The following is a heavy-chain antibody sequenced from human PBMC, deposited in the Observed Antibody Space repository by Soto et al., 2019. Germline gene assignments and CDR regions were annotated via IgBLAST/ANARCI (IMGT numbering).Heavy chain of an antibody. V-gene: IGHV4-39*07. D-gene: IGHD1-26*01. CDR1: GSSINSSGYY. J-gene: IGHJ4*02. CDR2: INHSGST. Sequence: PSEPLSLTCTVSGSSINSSGYYWSWIRQPPGKGLEWIGEINHSGSTNYNPSLKSRVTISVDTSKNQFSLKLSSVTAADTAVYYCASLHSPVSPWEVDYWGQGTLVTVSS. CDR3: ASLHSPVSPWEVDY.